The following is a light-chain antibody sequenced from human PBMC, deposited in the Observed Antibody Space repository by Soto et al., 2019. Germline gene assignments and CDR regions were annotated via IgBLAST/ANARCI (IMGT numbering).Light chain of an antibody. J-gene: IGKJ5*01. CDR3: QQRSNWPPSIT. CDR2: GAS. Sequence: DIVLTQSPGTLSLSPGERATLSCRASQSVSSNHLAWYQQKPGQAPRLLIYGASNRATGIPDRFSGSGSGTDFTLTISSLEPEDFAVYYCQQRSNWPPSITFGQGTRWRL. CDR1: QSVSSN. V-gene: IGKV3-11*01.